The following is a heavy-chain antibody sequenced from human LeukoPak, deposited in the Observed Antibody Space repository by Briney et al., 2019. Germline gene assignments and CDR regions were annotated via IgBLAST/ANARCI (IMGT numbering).Heavy chain of an antibody. J-gene: IGHJ4*02. CDR3: ARDGDGYNPTLFDY. D-gene: IGHD5-24*01. V-gene: IGHV3-53*01. CDR1: GFPFTSNY. CDR2: IYSGGST. Sequence: PGGSLSLSLAASGFPFTSNYMGGVRQAPGKGLEGVSVIYSGGSTYYADSVKGRFTISRDKSKNTLYLQMNSLRAEDTAVYYCARDGDGYNPTLFDYWGQGTLVTVSS.